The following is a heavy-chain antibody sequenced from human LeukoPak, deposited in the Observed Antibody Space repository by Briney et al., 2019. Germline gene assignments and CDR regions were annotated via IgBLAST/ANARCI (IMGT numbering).Heavy chain of an antibody. J-gene: IGHJ4*02. Sequence: SGGSLRLSCAASGFTFSNYEMNWVRQAPGKGLEWVSYISSSGTAIYYADSVKGRFTISRDNAKNSLYLQMNSLRAEDTAVYYCARSMVTIPIPGGYWGQGTLVTVSS. CDR1: GFTFSNYE. D-gene: IGHD5-24*01. CDR2: ISSSGTAI. CDR3: ARSMVTIPIPGGY. V-gene: IGHV3-48*03.